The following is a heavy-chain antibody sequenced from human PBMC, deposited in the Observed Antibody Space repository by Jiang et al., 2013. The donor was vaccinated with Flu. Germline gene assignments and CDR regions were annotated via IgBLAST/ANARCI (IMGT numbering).Heavy chain of an antibody. Sequence: GAEVKKPGASVKVSCKASGYTFTGYYMHWVRQAPGQGLEWMDGSTYSGGTNYAQKFQGRVTMTRDTSISTAYMELSRLRSDDTAVYYCARGVRRDYDSSSFDYWGQGTLVTVSS. J-gene: IGHJ4*02. CDR3: ARGVRRDYDSSSFDY. V-gene: IGHV1-2*02. D-gene: IGHD3-22*01. CDR2: STYSGGT. CDR1: GYTFTGYY.